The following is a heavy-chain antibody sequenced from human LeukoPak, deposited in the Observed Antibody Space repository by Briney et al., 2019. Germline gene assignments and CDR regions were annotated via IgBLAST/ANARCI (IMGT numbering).Heavy chain of an antibody. Sequence: SETPSLTCTVSGGSISSYYCSWIRQPAGKGLEWIGRIYTSGSTNYNPSLKSRVTMSVDTSKNQFSLKLSSVTAADTAVYYCARDAEITMVRGVPFDPWGQGTLVTVSS. CDR3: ARDAEITMVRGVPFDP. CDR1: GGSISSYY. J-gene: IGHJ5*02. D-gene: IGHD3-10*01. CDR2: IYTSGST. V-gene: IGHV4-4*07.